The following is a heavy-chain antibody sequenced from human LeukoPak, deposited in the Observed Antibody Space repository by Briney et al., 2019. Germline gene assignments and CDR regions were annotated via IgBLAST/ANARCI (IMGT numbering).Heavy chain of an antibody. D-gene: IGHD3-22*01. CDR2: IYYGGST. CDR1: GGSISSYY. Sequence: PSETLSLTCTVSGGSISSYYWSWIRQPPGKGLEWIGYIYYGGSTNYNPSLKSRVTISVDTSKNQFSLKLSSVTAADTAVYYCARLQPYYYDSSGYLDYWGQGTLVTVSS. J-gene: IGHJ4*02. CDR3: ARLQPYYYDSSGYLDY. V-gene: IGHV4-59*08.